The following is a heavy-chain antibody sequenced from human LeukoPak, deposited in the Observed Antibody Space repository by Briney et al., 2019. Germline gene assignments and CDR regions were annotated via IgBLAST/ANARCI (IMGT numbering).Heavy chain of an antibody. J-gene: IGHJ4*02. D-gene: IGHD5-24*01. CDR3: AVARLAKIRYFDY. Sequence: SETLSLTCTVSGGSISSGGYYWSWIRQHPGKGLKWIGYIYYSGSTYYNPSLKSRVTISVDTSKNQFSLKLSSVTAADTAVYYCAVARLAKIRYFDYWGQGTLVTVSS. CDR1: GGSISSGGYY. CDR2: IYYSGST. V-gene: IGHV4-31*03.